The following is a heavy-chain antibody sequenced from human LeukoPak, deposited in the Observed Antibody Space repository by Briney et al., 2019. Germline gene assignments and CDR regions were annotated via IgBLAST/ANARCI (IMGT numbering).Heavy chain of an antibody. D-gene: IGHD2-2*01. V-gene: IGHV3-53*01. CDR3: AKFKGYCSSTSCYWMDV. CDR2: IYSGGST. CDR1: GFTVSSNY. J-gene: IGHJ6*04. Sequence: GGSLRLSCAASGFTVSSNYMSRVRQAPGKGLEWVSVIYSGGSTYYADSVKGRFTISRDNSKNTLYLQMNSLRAEDTAVYYCAKFKGYCSSTSCYWMDVWGKGTTVTVSS.